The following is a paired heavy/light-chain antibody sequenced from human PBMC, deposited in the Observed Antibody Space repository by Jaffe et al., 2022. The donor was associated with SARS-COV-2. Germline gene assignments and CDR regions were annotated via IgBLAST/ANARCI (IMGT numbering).Heavy chain of an antibody. CDR3: ARDPFKGAPDYLDY. V-gene: IGHV3-30-3*01. CDR1: GFSFSNYP. D-gene: IGHD1-26*01. J-gene: IGHJ4*02. CDR2: ISFDGRIK. Sequence: QVQLVESGGGVVQPGRSLRLSCATSGFSFSNYPMHWVRQAPGQGLEWVAVISFDGRIKIYTDSVKGRFTISRDDSKKTLFLQMNSLKSEDTAVYYCARDPFKGAPDYLDYWGQGTLVSVSS.
Light chain of an antibody. V-gene: IGKV3-20*01. CDR1: QSVSSSY. CDR3: QQYGGSPLIT. CDR2: GAS. J-gene: IGKJ5*01. Sequence: EIVLTQSPGTLSLSPGERATLSCRASQSVSSSYLAWYQQKPGQAPRLLIYGASSRATGIPDRFSGSGSGTDFTLTISRLEPEDFAVYYCQQYGGSPLITFGQGTRLEI.